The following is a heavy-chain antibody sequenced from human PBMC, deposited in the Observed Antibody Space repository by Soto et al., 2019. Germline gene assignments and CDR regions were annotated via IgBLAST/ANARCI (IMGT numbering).Heavy chain of an antibody. J-gene: IGHJ4*02. CDR2: FRGSGDDGTT. D-gene: IGHD3-10*01. CDR3: AKKVNSGSGSQYFDY. Sequence: PGGSLRLSRAASGFTFSVYSMSWVRHAPGKGLEWVSGFRGSGDDGTTYYADSVKGRFTISRDNSKNMLFLQMNSLRAEDTAIYYCAKKVNSGSGSQYFDYWGQGTLVTVSS. CDR1: GFTFSVYS. V-gene: IGHV3-23*01.